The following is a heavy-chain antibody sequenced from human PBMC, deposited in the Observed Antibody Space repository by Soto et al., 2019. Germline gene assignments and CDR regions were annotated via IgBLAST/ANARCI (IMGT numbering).Heavy chain of an antibody. V-gene: IGHV1-2*02. Sequence: ASVKVSCKASGYTFTGYYMHWVRQAPGQGLEWMGWINPNSGGTNYAQKFQGRVTMTRDTSISTAYMELSRLRSDDTAVYYCARERLSYCSSTSCYKGPFDYWGQGTLVTVSS. J-gene: IGHJ4*02. CDR3: ARERLSYCSSTSCYKGPFDY. D-gene: IGHD2-2*02. CDR1: GYTFTGYY. CDR2: INPNSGGT.